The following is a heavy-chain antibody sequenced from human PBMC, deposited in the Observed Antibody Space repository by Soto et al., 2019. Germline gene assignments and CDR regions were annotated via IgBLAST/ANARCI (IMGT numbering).Heavy chain of an antibody. Sequence: SSETLSLTCAVYGGSFSGYYWSWIRQPPGKGLEWIGEINHSGSTNYNPSLKSRVTISVDTSKNQFSLKLSSVTAADTAVYSCASGRAQFDYWGQGTLVTVSS. CDR2: INHSGST. J-gene: IGHJ4*02. CDR3: ASGRAQFDY. V-gene: IGHV4-34*01. CDR1: GGSFSGYY.